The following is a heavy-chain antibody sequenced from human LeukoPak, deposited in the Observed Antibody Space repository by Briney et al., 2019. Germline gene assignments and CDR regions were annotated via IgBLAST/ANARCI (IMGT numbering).Heavy chain of an antibody. CDR1: GFTFSSYW. CDR3: ARVMGGSCYDY. J-gene: IGHJ4*02. CDR2: INSDGSST. Sequence: GGSLRLSCAASGFTFSSYWMHWVRQAPGKGLVWVSRINSDGSSTSYADSVKGRFTISRDNAKHTLYLQMSSLRAEDTAVYYCARVMGGSCYDYWGQGTLVTVSS. D-gene: IGHD2-15*01. V-gene: IGHV3-74*01.